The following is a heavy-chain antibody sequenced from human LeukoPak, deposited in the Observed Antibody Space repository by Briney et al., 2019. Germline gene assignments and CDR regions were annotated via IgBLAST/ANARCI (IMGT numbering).Heavy chain of an antibody. V-gene: IGHV1-2*02. CDR3: AREACSSTSCYNPYFDY. CDR1: GYTFTGYY. D-gene: IGHD2-2*02. J-gene: IGHJ4*02. Sequence: GASVKVSCKASGYTFTGYYMHWVRQAPGQGLEWMGWINPNSGGTNYAQKFQGRVTMTRDTSISTAYMELSRLRSDDTAVYYCAREACSSTSCYNPYFDYWGQGILVTVSS. CDR2: INPNSGGT.